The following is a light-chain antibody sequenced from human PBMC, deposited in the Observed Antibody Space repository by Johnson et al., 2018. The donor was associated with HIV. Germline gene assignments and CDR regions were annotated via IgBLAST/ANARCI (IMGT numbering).Light chain of an antibody. CDR3: GTWDTSLGATAV. J-gene: IGLJ1*01. V-gene: IGLV1-51*01. CDR2: DNN. CDR1: SSNIGSNF. Sequence: QSVLTQPPSVSAAPGQKVTISCSGSSSNIGSNFVSWYQQLPGKAPKLLIYDNNKRPLGIPDRFSGSKSGTSATLGITGLQTGDEADYYCGTWDTSLGATAVFGTRTKVTVI.